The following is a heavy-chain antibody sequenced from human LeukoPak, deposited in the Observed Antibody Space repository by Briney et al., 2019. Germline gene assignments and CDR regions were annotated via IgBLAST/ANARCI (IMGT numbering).Heavy chain of an antibody. CDR3: ARATAPGYFNY. D-gene: IGHD5-18*01. CDR1: GFTFSSYG. J-gene: IGHJ4*02. CDR2: ISYDGSNK. V-gene: IGHV3-30*19. Sequence: GGSLRLSCAASGFTFSSYGMHWVRQAPGKGLEWVAVISYDGSNKYYADSVKGRFTISRDNSKNTLYLQMNSLRAEDTAVYYCARATAPGYFNYWGQGTLVTVSS.